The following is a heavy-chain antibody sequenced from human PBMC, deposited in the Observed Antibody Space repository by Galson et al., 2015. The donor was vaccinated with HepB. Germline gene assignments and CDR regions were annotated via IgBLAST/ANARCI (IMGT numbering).Heavy chain of an antibody. CDR3: ARDLGISSSWYVFGY. D-gene: IGHD6-13*01. Sequence: SLRLSCAASGFTFSSYSMNWVRQAPGKGLEWVSSISSSSSYIYYADSVKGRFTISRDNAKNSLYLQMNSLRAEDTAVYYCARDLGISSSWYVFGYWGQGTLVTVSS. V-gene: IGHV3-21*01. J-gene: IGHJ4*02. CDR1: GFTFSSYS. CDR2: ISSSSSYI.